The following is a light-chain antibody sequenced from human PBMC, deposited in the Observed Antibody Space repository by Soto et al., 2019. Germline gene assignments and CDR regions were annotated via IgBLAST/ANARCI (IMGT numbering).Light chain of an antibody. J-gene: IGKJ5*01. Sequence: EIVLTQSPGTLSLSPGERATLSCRASQTFSSSYLAWYQQKPGQAPRLLIYGASSRATGIPDRFSGSGSGTDFTLTISRLEPEDFAVYYCQQYGSSPTTFAQGTRLEIK. V-gene: IGKV3-20*01. CDR3: QQYGSSPTT. CDR1: QTFSSSY. CDR2: GAS.